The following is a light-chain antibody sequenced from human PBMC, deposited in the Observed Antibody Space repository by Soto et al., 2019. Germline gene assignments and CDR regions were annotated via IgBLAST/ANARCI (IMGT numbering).Light chain of an antibody. CDR2: EVS. CDR3: SSYTSSRAYV. J-gene: IGLJ1*01. Sequence: QSALTQPASVSGSPGQSITISCTGTRSDVGGYNYVSWYQQQSGKAPKLMIHEVSNRPSGVSNRFSGSKSGNTASLTISGLQAEDEADYYCSSYTSSRAYVFGSGTKGTVL. CDR1: RSDVGGYNY. V-gene: IGLV2-14*01.